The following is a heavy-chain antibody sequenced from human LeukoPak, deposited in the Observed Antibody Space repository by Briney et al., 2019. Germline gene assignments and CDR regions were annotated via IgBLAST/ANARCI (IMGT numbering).Heavy chain of an antibody. CDR2: IWYDGSKK. CDR1: GFTFSSFG. V-gene: IGHV3-33*01. D-gene: IGHD3-16*01. Sequence: GGSLTLSCAASGFTFSSFGMHWVRQAPVRGLEWVAVIWYDGSKKYYAYSVRGRFIISRDNYKNTVYLQINSLRAEDTALYYCARDLGRGNKPFDYWGQGTLVTVSS. CDR3: ARDLGRGNKPFDY. J-gene: IGHJ4*02.